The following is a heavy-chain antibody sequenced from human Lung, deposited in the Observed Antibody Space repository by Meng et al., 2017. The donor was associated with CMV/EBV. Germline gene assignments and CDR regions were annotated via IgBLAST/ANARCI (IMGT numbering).Heavy chain of an antibody. V-gene: IGHV5-51*01. Sequence: GESLKISCKGSGYRFTSCWIGWVRQMPGKGLDWMGIIYPDDSDTRYSPSFQGQVTISADKSISTAYLQWRSLKASDTAIYYCARLGVTRAVGYYYYAMDVWGQGXTVTVSS. CDR2: IYPDDSDT. J-gene: IGHJ6*02. D-gene: IGHD4-23*01. CDR1: GYRFTSCW. CDR3: ARLGVTRAVGYYYYAMDV.